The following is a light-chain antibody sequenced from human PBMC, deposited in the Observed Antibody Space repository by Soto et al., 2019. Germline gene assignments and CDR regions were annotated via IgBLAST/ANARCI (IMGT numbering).Light chain of an antibody. V-gene: IGKV3-20*01. CDR2: GAS. CDR3: QQYDISPGT. CDR1: QSLNRNY. J-gene: IGKJ1*01. Sequence: EAVLTQSPGTLSLSPGERATLSCRASQSLNRNYLAWYQQRPGQAPRLLISGASRRATGIPDRFSGSGSGTDFTLTISRLEPEDVAVYYCQQYDISPGTFGQGAKVEI.